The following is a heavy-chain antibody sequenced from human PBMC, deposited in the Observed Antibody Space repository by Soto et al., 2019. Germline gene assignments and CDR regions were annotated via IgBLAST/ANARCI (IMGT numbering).Heavy chain of an antibody. J-gene: IGHJ4*02. D-gene: IGHD3-22*01. V-gene: IGHV3-23*01. Sequence: GGSLRLSCAASGFTFSSYAMSWVRQAPGKGLEWVSAISGSGGSTYYADSVKGRFTISRDNVKNSVYLQMNSLRAEDTAVYYCAIAEDSVHYYDPSGVDYWGRGTLVTVSS. CDR1: GFTFSSYA. CDR3: AIAEDSVHYYDPSGVDY. CDR2: ISGSGGST.